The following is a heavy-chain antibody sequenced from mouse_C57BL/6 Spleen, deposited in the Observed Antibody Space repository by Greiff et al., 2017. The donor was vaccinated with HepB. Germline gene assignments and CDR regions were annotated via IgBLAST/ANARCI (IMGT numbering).Heavy chain of an antibody. V-gene: IGHV1-19*01. Sequence: EVQLQQSGPVLVKPGASVKMSCKASGYTFTDYYMNWVKQSPGKSLEWIGVINPYNGGTSYNQKFKGKATLTVDTSSSTAYMELNSLTSEDSAVYYCARSYGNYEWYFDVWGTGTTVTVSS. D-gene: IGHD2-1*01. CDR3: ARSYGNYEWYFDV. CDR2: INPYNGGT. CDR1: GYTFTDYY. J-gene: IGHJ1*03.